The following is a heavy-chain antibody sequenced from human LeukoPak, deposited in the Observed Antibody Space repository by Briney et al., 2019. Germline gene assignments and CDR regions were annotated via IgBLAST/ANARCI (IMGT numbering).Heavy chain of an antibody. CDR2: IWYDGSNK. CDR1: GFTFSSYG. J-gene: IGHJ3*02. D-gene: IGHD6-6*01. V-gene: IGHV3-33*06. Sequence: PGRSLRLSCAASGFTFSSYGMHWVRQAPGKGLEWGAVIWYDGSNKYYADSVKGRSTISRDNSKNTLYLQMNSLRAEDTAVYYCAKDLFEYSSSPVAFDIWGQGTMVTVSS. CDR3: AKDLFEYSSSPVAFDI.